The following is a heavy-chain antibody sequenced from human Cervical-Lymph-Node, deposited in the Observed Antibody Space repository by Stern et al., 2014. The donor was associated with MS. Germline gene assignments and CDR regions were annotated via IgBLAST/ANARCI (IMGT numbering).Heavy chain of an antibody. CDR3: ASPVTLTVGAMDV. J-gene: IGHJ6*02. CDR1: GGTFSTYP. V-gene: IGHV1-69*01. CDR2: IIPVFGTA. Sequence: QLGQSGAEVKKPGSSVKVSCKASGGTFSTYPIIWVRQAPGQGLEWMGVIIPVFGTANYAQKFQGRVTITAADSSSTAYMELSSLRSEDTAVYYCASPVTLTVGAMDVWGQGTTITVSS. D-gene: IGHD4-17*01.